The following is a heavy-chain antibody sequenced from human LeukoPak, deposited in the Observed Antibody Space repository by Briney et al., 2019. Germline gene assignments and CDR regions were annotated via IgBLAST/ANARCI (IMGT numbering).Heavy chain of an antibody. J-gene: IGHJ5*02. CDR3: ARDRYTMVRGVTHGRTNWFDP. Sequence: ASVKVSCKASGYTFTSDYMHWLRQAPGQGLEWMGIINPSGGSTSYAQKFQGRVTMTRDTSTSTVYMELSSLRSEDTAVYYCARDRYTMVRGVTHGRTNWFDPWGQGTLVTVSS. CDR2: INPSGGST. CDR1: GYTFTSDY. D-gene: IGHD3-10*01. V-gene: IGHV1-46*01.